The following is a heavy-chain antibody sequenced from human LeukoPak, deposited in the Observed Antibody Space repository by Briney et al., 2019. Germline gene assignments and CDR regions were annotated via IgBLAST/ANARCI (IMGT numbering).Heavy chain of an antibody. D-gene: IGHD3-22*01. V-gene: IGHV3-9*01. CDR1: GFTFDDYA. J-gene: IGHJ4*02. CDR2: ISWNSGSI. Sequence: GGSLRLSCAASGFTFDDYAMHWVRQAPGKGLEWVSGISWNSGSIGYADSVNGRFTISRDNAKNSLYLQMNSLRAEDTALYYCAKGQHYYDSSGYYLDYWGQGTLVTVSS. CDR3: AKGQHYYDSSGYYLDY.